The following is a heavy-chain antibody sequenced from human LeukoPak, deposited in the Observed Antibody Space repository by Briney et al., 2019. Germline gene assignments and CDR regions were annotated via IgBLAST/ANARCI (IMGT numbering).Heavy chain of an antibody. CDR2: INHSGRT. J-gene: IGHJ4*02. Sequence: SETLSLTCAVYGGSFSGYYWSWIRQPPGKGLEWIGEINHSGRTNYTPSLKSRVTISVDTSKIQFSLKLSSVTAADTAVYYCARGLYYYGSGSYDWFTYYFDYWGQGTLVTVSS. CDR3: ARGLYYYGSGSYDWFTYYFDY. D-gene: IGHD3-10*01. V-gene: IGHV4-34*01. CDR1: GGSFSGYY.